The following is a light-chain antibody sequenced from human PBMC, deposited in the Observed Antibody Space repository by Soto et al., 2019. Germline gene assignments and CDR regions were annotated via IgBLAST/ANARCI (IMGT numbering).Light chain of an antibody. CDR1: SSDVGGYNY. CDR3: SSYTGSNTWV. CDR2: EVT. Sequence: QSALTQPASVSGSPGQSITISCTGTSSDVGGYNYVSWYQQHPGKAPKLMIYEVTNRPSGVSNRFSGSKPGNTASLTISGLQAEDEADYYCSSYTGSNTWVFGGGTKLTVL. V-gene: IGLV2-14*01. J-gene: IGLJ3*02.